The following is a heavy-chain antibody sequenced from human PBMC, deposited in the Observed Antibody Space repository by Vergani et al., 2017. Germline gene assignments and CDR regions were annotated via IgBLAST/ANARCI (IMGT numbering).Heavy chain of an antibody. Sequence: QVQLQQWGGGLLKPSETLSLTCVVNGGSFTSYHWTWIRQSPGEGLEWVVDIDHTGRPDYNPSLKSRLTMSVDKSRNQFSLPRNSVTATDTAIYFCARVNTETNGHLYYYYYMDVWGQGTAVTVS. CDR3: ARVNTETNGHLYYYYYMDV. CDR2: IDHTGRP. J-gene: IGHJ6*03. CDR1: GGSFTSYH. V-gene: IGHV4-34*01. D-gene: IGHD4-11*01.